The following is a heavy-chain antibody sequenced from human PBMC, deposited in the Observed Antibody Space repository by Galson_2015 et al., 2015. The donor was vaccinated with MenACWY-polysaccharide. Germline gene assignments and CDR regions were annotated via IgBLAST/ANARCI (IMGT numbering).Heavy chain of an antibody. D-gene: IGHD3-10*01. CDR1: GYSISRSDW. Sequence: SETLSLTCAVSGYSISRSDWWAWVRQPPGKGLEWIGEISHRGSTNYNPSLKSRVTISMDTSKNQFSLRVNSVTAADTAVYYCARHGGVTMVRGVLYAFDIWGRGTMVAVSS. CDR2: ISHRGST. CDR3: ARHGGVTMVRGVLYAFDI. V-gene: IGHV4-4*02. J-gene: IGHJ3*02.